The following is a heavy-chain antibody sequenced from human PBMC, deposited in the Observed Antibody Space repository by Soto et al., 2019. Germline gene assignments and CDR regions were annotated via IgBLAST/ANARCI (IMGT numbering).Heavy chain of an antibody. CDR2: IDPSDSYT. J-gene: IGHJ6*02. V-gene: IGHV5-10-1*01. CDR3: ARAVAGTYYYYGMDV. D-gene: IGHD6-19*01. Sequence: GESLKISCKGSGYSFTGYWISWVRQMPGKGLEWMGRIDPSDSYTNYSPSFQGHVTISADKSISTAYLQWSSLKASDTAMYYCARAVAGTYYYYGMDVWGQGTTVTVSS. CDR1: GYSFTGYW.